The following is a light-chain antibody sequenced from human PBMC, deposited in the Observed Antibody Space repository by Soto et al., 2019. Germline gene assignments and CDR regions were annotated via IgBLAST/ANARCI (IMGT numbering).Light chain of an antibody. J-gene: IGLJ1*01. CDR2: EVS. CDR3: CSYAGSRTPLI. Sequence: QSVLTQAASVSGSPGQSITISCTGTSSDVGSYNLVSWYQQHPGKAPKLMIYEVSKRPSGLSNRFSGSKSSNTASLTISGLQAEDEADYYCCSYAGSRTPLIFGTGTKVTVL. V-gene: IGLV2-23*02. CDR1: SSDVGSYNL.